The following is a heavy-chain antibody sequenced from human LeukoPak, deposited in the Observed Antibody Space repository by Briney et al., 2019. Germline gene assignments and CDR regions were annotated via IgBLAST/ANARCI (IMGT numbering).Heavy chain of an antibody. D-gene: IGHD6-13*01. CDR1: GGSISSYY. J-gene: IGHJ6*02. V-gene: IGHV4-59*01. CDR3: ARTSSSWLYGMDV. Sequence: PSETLSLTCTVSGGSISSYYWSWIRQPPGKGLEWIGYIYYSGSTNYNPSIKSRVTISVDASKNRFSLKLSSVTAADTAVYYCARTSSSWLYGMDVWGQGTTVTVSS. CDR2: IYYSGST.